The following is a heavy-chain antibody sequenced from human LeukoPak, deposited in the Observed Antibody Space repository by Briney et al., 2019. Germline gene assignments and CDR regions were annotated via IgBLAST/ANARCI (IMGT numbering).Heavy chain of an antibody. CDR2: ISWNSGSI. Sequence: GGSLRLSCAASGFTFDDCAMHWVRQAPGKGLEWVSGISWNSGSIVYADSVKGRFTISRDNAKNSLYLQMNSLRAEDMALYYCAKGIFGVVRYPFDYWGQGTLVTVSS. V-gene: IGHV3-9*03. D-gene: IGHD3-3*01. CDR1: GFTFDDCA. CDR3: AKGIFGVVRYPFDY. J-gene: IGHJ4*02.